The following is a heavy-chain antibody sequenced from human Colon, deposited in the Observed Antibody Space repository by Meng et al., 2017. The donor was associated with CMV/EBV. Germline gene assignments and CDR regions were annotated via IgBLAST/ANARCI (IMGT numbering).Heavy chain of an antibody. J-gene: IGHJ4*02. CDR1: GFTFSGYW. CDR3: VRGGDGYGNFDY. D-gene: IGHD5-24*01. V-gene: IGHV3-74*01. CDR2: ISPDGSST. Sequence: SCAASGFTFSGYWMHWVRQAPGKGLVWVSRISPDGSSTYYADSVKGRLTISRDNANSVLFLQMNRLRSDDAAVYYCVRGGDGYGNFDYWGQGTLVTVSS.